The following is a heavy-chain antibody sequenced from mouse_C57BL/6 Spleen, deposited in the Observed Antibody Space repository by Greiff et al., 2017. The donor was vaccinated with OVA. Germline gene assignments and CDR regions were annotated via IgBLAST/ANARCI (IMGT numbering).Heavy chain of an antibody. J-gene: IGHJ1*03. CDR1: GFTFSDYG. V-gene: IGHV5-17*01. Sequence: EVKLMESGGGLVKPGGSLKLSCAASGFTFSDYGMHWVRQAPEKGLEWVAYISSGSSTIYYADTVKGRFTISRDNAKNTLFLQMTSLRSEDTAMYYCARPGDGYYWYFDVWGTGTTVTVFS. D-gene: IGHD2-3*01. CDR2: ISSGSSTI. CDR3: ARPGDGYYWYFDV.